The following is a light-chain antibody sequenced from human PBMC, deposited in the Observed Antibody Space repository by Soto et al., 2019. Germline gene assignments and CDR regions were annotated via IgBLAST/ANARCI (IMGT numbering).Light chain of an antibody. V-gene: IGKV3-20*01. CDR3: QRYGSSWT. CDR2: AAS. CDR1: QSISAGY. Sequence: LVLTQSPGTLSLSPGERATLSCRASQSISAGYLAWYQQRPGQGPRLLIYAASNSATGIPDRFSGSGSGTDFTLTISRLEAEDFAVYYCQRYGSSWTFGQGTKVEIK. J-gene: IGKJ1*01.